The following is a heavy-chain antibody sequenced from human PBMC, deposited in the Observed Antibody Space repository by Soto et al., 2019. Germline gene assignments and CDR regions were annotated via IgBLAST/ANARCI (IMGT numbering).Heavy chain of an antibody. Sequence: GGSLSLSCAASGFTFSSYPMSWVRQAPGKGLEWVSAISGSGGSTYYADSVKGRLTISRNNSKNTLYLQMNSLRAEDTAVYYCAQDSYDILTGYSYFDYWGQGTLVTVSS. CDR2: ISGSGGST. V-gene: IGHV3-23*01. D-gene: IGHD3-9*01. J-gene: IGHJ4*02. CDR1: GFTFSSYP. CDR3: AQDSYDILTGYSYFDY.